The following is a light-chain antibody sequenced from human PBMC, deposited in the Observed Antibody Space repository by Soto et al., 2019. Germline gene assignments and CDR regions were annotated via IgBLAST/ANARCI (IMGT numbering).Light chain of an antibody. Sequence: EIVLTQSPATLSSSPGETATLSCRASQYVGSRLAWYQHKPGQAPRLLIYYMSKRATGIPARFSGSGSGTSFTLTISSLAPDDFAIYFCHQGQSWPRTFGQGTKVDIK. CDR2: YMS. V-gene: IGKV3-11*01. J-gene: IGKJ1*01. CDR1: QYVGSR. CDR3: HQGQSWPRT.